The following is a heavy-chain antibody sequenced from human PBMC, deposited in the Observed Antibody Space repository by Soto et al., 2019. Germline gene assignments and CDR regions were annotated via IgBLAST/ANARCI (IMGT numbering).Heavy chain of an antibody. CDR3: ARDGAYSSGWYYGMDV. CDR2: IWYDGSNK. V-gene: IGHV3-33*01. D-gene: IGHD6-19*01. Sequence: GGSLRLSCAASGFTFSSYGMHWVRQAPGKWLEWVAVIWYDGSNKYYADSVKGRFTISRDNSKNTLYLQMNSLRAEDTAVYYCARDGAYSSGWYYGMDVWGQGTTVTVSS. J-gene: IGHJ6*02. CDR1: GFTFSSYG.